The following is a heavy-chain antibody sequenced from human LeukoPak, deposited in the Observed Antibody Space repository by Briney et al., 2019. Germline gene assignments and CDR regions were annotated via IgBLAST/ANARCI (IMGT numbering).Heavy chain of an antibody. CDR2: ISNSSSYI. CDR1: GFTFSSYS. D-gene: IGHD3-10*01. Sequence: GGSLRLSCAASGFTFSSYSMNWVRQAPGKGLEWVSSISNSSSYIYYADSVKGRFTIYRDNAKNSLYLQMNSLRAEDTAVYYCARDAGYYYGSGSSSDYWGQGTLVTVSS. V-gene: IGHV3-21*01. J-gene: IGHJ4*02. CDR3: ARDAGYYYGSGSSSDY.